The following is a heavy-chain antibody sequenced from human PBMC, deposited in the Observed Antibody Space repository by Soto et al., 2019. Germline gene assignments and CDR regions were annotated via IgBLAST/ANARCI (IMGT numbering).Heavy chain of an antibody. V-gene: IGHV3-33*01. CDR2: IWYDGSNK. D-gene: IGHD6-19*01. CDR3: ARAGQWLVAYFQH. Sequence: GSLRLSCAASGFTFSSYGMHWVRQAPGKGLEWVAVIWYDGSNKYYADSVKGRFTISRDNSKNTLYLQMNSLRAEDTAVYYCARAGQWLVAYFQHWGQGTLVTVSS. CDR1: GFTFSSYG. J-gene: IGHJ1*01.